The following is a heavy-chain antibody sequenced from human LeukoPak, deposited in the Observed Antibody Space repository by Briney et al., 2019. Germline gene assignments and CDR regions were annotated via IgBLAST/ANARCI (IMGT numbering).Heavy chain of an antibody. CDR2: INPSGGST. CDR1: GYTFTSYY. CDR3: ARGGTSSIHCSGGSCRLNWFDP. D-gene: IGHD2-15*01. J-gene: IGHJ5*02. V-gene: IGHV1-46*01. Sequence: GASVTVSCKASGYTFTSYYMHWVRQAPGQGLEWMGIINPSGGSTSYAQKFQGRVTMTRDMSTSTVYMELSSLRSEDTAVYYCARGGTSSIHCSGGSCRLNWFDPWGQGTLVTVSS.